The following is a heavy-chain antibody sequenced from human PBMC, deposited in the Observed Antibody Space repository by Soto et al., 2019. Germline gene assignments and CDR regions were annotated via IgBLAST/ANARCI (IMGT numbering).Heavy chain of an antibody. V-gene: IGHV2-5*02. CDR2: IYWDDDK. CDR3: AHLLYGDYDYWFFDL. D-gene: IGHD4-17*01. CDR1: GFSLSTSGVG. Sequence: QITLKESGPTLVKPTQTLTLTCTFSGFSLSTSGVGVGWIRQPPGKALEWLALIYWDDDKRYSPSLKSRLTITKDTTKNQVVLTMTNMDPVDTATYYCAHLLYGDYDYWFFDLWGRGTLVTVSS. J-gene: IGHJ2*01.